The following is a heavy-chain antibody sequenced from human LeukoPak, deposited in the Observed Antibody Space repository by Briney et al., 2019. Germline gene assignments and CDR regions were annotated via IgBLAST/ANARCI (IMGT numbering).Heavy chain of an antibody. CDR1: GGSISSYY. Sequence: SETLSLTCTVSGGSISSYYWSWIRQPPGKGLEWIGYIYYSGSTNYNPSLKSRVTISVDTSKNQFSLKLSSVTAADTAVYYCASIAVAGHYYFDYWGQGTLVNVSS. V-gene: IGHV4-59*08. J-gene: IGHJ4*02. CDR2: IYYSGST. D-gene: IGHD6-19*01. CDR3: ASIAVAGHYYFDY.